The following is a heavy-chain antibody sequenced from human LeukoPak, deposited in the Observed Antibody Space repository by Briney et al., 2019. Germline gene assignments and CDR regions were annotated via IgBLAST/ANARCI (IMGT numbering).Heavy chain of an antibody. J-gene: IGHJ4*02. CDR3: AKWGDYDILTGYYDSDY. D-gene: IGHD3-9*01. CDR1: GFTFRNYA. CDR2: VSGRDDST. V-gene: IGHV3-23*01. Sequence: GASLRLSCAASGFTFRNYAMSWVRQAPGKWLEWVSAVSGRDDSTYYADSVKGRFTISRDNSKNTLYLQMNSLRAEDTAVYYCAKWGDYDILTGYYDSDYWGQGTLVTVSS.